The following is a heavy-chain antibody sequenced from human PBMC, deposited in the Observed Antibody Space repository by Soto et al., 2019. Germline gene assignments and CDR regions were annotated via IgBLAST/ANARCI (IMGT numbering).Heavy chain of an antibody. J-gene: IGHJ4*02. D-gene: IGHD6-19*01. Sequence: QPGGSLRLSCAASGFTFSSYAMSWVRQAPGKGLEWVSAISGSGGSTYYADSVKGRFTISRDNSKNTLYLQMNSLRAEDTAVYYCAKDRAVGGWLARTTQYWGQGTLVTVS. CDR3: AKDRAVGGWLARTTQY. CDR1: GFTFSSYA. V-gene: IGHV3-23*01. CDR2: ISGSGGST.